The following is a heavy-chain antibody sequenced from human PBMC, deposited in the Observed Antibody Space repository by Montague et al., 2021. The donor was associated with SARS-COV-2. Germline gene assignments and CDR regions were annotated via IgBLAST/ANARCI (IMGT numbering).Heavy chain of an antibody. CDR1: GTSFSGYC. CDR3: ARLLDGVVPSPILGVGPYYSYYYMDV. V-gene: IGHV4-34*01. D-gene: IGHD3-10*01. Sequence: SETLSLTCAVHGTSFSGYCWNWIRQPPGKGLEWIGEINHGGSTKYSPSLKSRLTISAATSKNQFSPTLTSVAAADTAVYYCARLLDGVVPSPILGVGPYYSYYYMDVWGRGTTVTVSS. J-gene: IGHJ6*03. CDR2: INHGGST.